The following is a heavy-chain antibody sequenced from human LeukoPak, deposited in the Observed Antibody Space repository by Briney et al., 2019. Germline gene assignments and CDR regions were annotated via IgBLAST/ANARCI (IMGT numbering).Heavy chain of an antibody. Sequence: ASVKVSCKASGYTFTNYGINWVRLAPGQGLEWMGWISGYSGNTNYAQRVQGRVTMTTDTSTSTAYMELRSLRSEDTAVYYCARLSSHYGDYKVDPWGQGTLVTVSS. V-gene: IGHV1-18*01. CDR1: GYTFTNYG. J-gene: IGHJ5*02. CDR3: ARLSSHYGDYKVDP. CDR2: ISGYSGNT. D-gene: IGHD4-17*01.